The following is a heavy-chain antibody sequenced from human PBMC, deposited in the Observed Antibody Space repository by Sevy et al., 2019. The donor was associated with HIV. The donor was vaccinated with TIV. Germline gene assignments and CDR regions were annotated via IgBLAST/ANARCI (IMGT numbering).Heavy chain of an antibody. CDR2: IYYSGST. CDR1: GGSISSSSYY. CDR3: ARKRYDQRKTYYYGMDV. V-gene: IGHV4-39*01. D-gene: IGHD2-2*01. J-gene: IGHJ6*02. Sequence: SETLSLTCTVSGGSISSSSYYWGWIRQPPGKGLEWIGSIYYSGSTYYNPSLKSRVTISVDTSKNQFSLKLSSVTAADTAVYYCARKRYDQRKTYYYGMDVWGQGSTVTVSS.